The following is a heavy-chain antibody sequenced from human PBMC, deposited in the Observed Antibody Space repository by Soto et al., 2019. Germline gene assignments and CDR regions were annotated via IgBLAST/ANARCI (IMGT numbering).Heavy chain of an antibody. J-gene: IGHJ6*02. V-gene: IGHV3-30-3*01. CDR3: AREKDGYCGAGSCDYSHYYYGLDV. CDR1: GFTLNRYG. Sequence: QVQLVESGGGVVQPGRSLRLSCAASGFTLNRYGMHWVRQAPGKGLEWVASTSYDGSREYYGDSVRGRFTISRDISKNTLYLQMNSLRAEDTALYYCAREKDGYCGAGSCDYSHYYYGLDVWGQGTTVTVSS. D-gene: IGHD2-15*01. CDR2: TSYDGSRE.